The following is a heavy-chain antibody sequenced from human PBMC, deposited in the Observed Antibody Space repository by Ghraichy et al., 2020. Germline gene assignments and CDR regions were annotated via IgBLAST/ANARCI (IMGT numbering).Heavy chain of an antibody. CDR1: GFTFSSDN. V-gene: IGHV3-48*02. D-gene: IGHD1-1*01. CDR3: AKCRGTTWNDALDV. J-gene: IGHJ3*01. CDR2: ISYSGGTV. Sequence: GGSLRLSCAASGFTFSSDNMNWVRQAPGKGLEWISWISYSGGTVYFADSVRGRFTLSRDNAKNSLYLQMNSLRDEDTAVYYCAKCRGTTWNDALDVWGQGTMVTVS.